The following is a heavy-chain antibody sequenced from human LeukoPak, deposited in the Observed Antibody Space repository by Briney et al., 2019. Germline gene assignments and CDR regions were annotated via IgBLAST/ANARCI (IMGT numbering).Heavy chain of an antibody. V-gene: IGHV1-46*01. J-gene: IGHJ6*02. CDR2: INPSGGST. CDR1: GYTFTSYY. Sequence: ASVKVSCKASGYTFTSYYIHWVRQAPGQGLEWMGIINPSGGSTSYAQKFQGRVTMTRDTSTSTVYMELSSLRSEDTAVYYCARATMAVAGTTGDYYYYGMDVWGQGTTVTVSS. D-gene: IGHD6-19*01. CDR3: ARATMAVAGTTGDYYYYGMDV.